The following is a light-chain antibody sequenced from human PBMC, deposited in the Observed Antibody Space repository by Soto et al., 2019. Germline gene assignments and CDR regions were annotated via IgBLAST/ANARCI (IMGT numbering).Light chain of an antibody. J-gene: IGLJ1*01. CDR1: SSDIGDYNF. Sequence: QSVLTQPPSSAGSPGQAGTVSCTGSSSDIGDYNFVSWYQQHPGKAPKIIIYEVKKRPSRVTDRFSASKSGNTASLTVSGLQAEEEADYYCSSYAGNNNFVFGSGTKVTVL. CDR2: EVK. CDR3: SSYAGNNNFV. V-gene: IGLV2-8*01.